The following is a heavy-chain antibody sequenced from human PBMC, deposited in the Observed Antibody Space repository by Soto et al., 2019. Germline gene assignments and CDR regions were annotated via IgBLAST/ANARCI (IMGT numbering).Heavy chain of an antibody. V-gene: IGHV5-51*01. D-gene: IGHD3-3*01. Sequence: GESLKISFKGSGYSFTSYWIGWVRQMPGKGLEWMGIIYPGDSDTRYSPSFQGQVTISADKSISTAYLQWSSLKASDTAMYYCARQGKYYDFWSGYPTYGMDVWGQGTTVTVSS. J-gene: IGHJ6*02. CDR2: IYPGDSDT. CDR1: GYSFTSYW. CDR3: ARQGKYYDFWSGYPTYGMDV.